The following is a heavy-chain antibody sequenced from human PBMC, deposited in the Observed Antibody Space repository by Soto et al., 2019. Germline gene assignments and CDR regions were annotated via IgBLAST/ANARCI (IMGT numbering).Heavy chain of an antibody. D-gene: IGHD6-13*01. Sequence: PGESLKISCKGSGYSFTSYWIGWVRQMPGKGLEWMGIIYPGDSDTRYSPSFQGQVTISADKSISTAYLQWSSLKASDTAMYYCARQTGTDPYYYYYGVDVWGQGTTGTVSS. J-gene: IGHJ6*02. CDR1: GYSFTSYW. CDR2: IYPGDSDT. V-gene: IGHV5-51*01. CDR3: ARQTGTDPYYYYYGVDV.